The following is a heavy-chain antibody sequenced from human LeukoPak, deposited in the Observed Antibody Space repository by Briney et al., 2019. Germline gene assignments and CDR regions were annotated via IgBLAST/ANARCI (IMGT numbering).Heavy chain of an antibody. CDR3: AREVAAAGDRGYNWFDP. V-gene: IGHV4-34*01. CDR2: INHSGST. D-gene: IGHD6-13*01. Sequence: SETLSLTCAVYGGSFSGYYWSWIRQPPGKGLEWIGEINHSGSTNYNPSLKSRVTISVDTSKNQFSLKLSSVTAADTAVYYCAREVAAAGDRGYNWFDPWGQGTLVTVSS. J-gene: IGHJ5*02. CDR1: GGSFSGYY.